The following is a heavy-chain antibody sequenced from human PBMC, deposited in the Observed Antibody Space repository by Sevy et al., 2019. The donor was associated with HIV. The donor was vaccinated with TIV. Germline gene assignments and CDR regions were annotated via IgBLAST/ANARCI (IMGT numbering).Heavy chain of an antibody. J-gene: IGHJ4*02. CDR3: AKALWTQVSGSSFDY. D-gene: IGHD3-10*01. CDR2: ISWSNGRI. CDR1: GFTFDDYA. Sequence: GGSLRLSCAASGFTFDDYAMHWVRQAPGKGLEWVSGISWSNGRIGYADPVKGRFTISRDNAKNSLYLQMNSLRAEDTAFYYCAKALWTQVSGSSFDYWGQGTLVTVSS. V-gene: IGHV3-9*01.